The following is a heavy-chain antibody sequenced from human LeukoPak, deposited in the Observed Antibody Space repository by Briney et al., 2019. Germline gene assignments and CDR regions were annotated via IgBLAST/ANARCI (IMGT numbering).Heavy chain of an antibody. D-gene: IGHD6-13*01. J-gene: IGHJ3*02. CDR2: TYYRSKWYN. V-gene: IGHV6-1*01. CDR3: ARESLIAAAAYVPRNTHAFDI. Sequence: SQTLSLTCAISGDSVSSNSAAWNWIRQSPSRGLEWLGRTYYRSKWYNDYAVSVKSRITINPDTSKNQFSLQLNSVTPEDTAVYYCARESLIAAAAYVPRNTHAFDIWGQGTMVTVSS. CDR1: GDSVSSNSAA.